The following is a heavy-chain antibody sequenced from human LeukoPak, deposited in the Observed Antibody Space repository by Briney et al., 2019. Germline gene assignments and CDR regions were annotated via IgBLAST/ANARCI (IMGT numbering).Heavy chain of an antibody. V-gene: IGHV3-7*01. CDR3: ARPYGVGWSGLEH. J-gene: IGHJ4*02. D-gene: IGHD6-19*01. Sequence: PGGSLRLSCAASGFTLRSYWMNWVRQAPGKGLEWVANIKPEGSAQYYADSVRGRFTISRDNAKNSVFLHMNSLRAEDTAVYHCARPYGVGWSGLEHWGRGTLVTVSS. CDR1: GFTLRSYW. CDR2: IKPEGSAQ.